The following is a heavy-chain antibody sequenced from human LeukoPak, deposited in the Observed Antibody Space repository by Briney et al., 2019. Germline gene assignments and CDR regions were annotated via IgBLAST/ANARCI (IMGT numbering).Heavy chain of an antibody. CDR3: ARGGGYYSDYFDY. CDR1: GFTFSSYW. CDR2: IKQDGSEK. Sequence: GGSLGLSCAASGFTFSSYWMSWVRQAPGKGLEWVANIKQDGSEKYYVDSVKGRFTISRDNAKNSLYLQMNSLRAEDTAVYYCARGGGYYSDYFDYWGQGTLVTVSS. D-gene: IGHD3-22*01. J-gene: IGHJ4*02. V-gene: IGHV3-7*01.